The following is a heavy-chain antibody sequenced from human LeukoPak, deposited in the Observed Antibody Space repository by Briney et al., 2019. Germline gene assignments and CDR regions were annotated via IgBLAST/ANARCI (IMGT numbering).Heavy chain of an antibody. J-gene: IGHJ4*02. D-gene: IGHD3-22*01. CDR3: ARHGGLDPYYYDSSGYYREWGTFDY. CDR1: GGSFSGYY. CDR2: INHSGST. Sequence: PSETLSLTCAVYGGSFSGYYWSWIRQPPGKGLEWIGEINHSGSTNYNPSLKSRVTISVDTSKNQFSLKLSAVTAADTAVYYCARHGGLDPYYYDSSGYYREWGTFDYWGQGTLVTVSS. V-gene: IGHV4-34*01.